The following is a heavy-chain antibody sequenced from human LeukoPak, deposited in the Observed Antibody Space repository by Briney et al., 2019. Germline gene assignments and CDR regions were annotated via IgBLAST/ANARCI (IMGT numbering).Heavy chain of an antibody. CDR3: ARDPEHYDSDY. CDR2: ISSSSSYI. D-gene: IGHD3-3*01. J-gene: IGHJ4*02. Sequence: GGSLRLSCAASGFTFSNYAMSWVRQAPGKGLGWVSSISSSSSYIYYADSVKGRFTISRDNAKNSLYLQMNSLRAEDTAVYYCARDPEHYDSDYWGQGTLVTVSS. V-gene: IGHV3-21*01. CDR1: GFTFSNYA.